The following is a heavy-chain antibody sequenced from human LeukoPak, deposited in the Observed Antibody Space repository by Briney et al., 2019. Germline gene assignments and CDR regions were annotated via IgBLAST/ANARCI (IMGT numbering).Heavy chain of an antibody. CDR2: INHSGST. CDR3: ARGTAMVPFDY. V-gene: IGHV4-34*01. Sequence: SETLSLTCAVYGGSFSGYYWSWIRQPPGKGLEWIGEINHSGSTDYNPSLKSRVTISVDTSKNQFSLKLSSVTAADTAVYYCARGTAMVPFDYWGQGTLVTVSS. D-gene: IGHD5-18*01. J-gene: IGHJ4*02. CDR1: GGSFSGYY.